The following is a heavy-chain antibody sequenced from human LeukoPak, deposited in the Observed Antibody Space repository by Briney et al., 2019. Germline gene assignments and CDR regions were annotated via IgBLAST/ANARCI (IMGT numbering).Heavy chain of an antibody. J-gene: IGHJ2*01. V-gene: IGHV4-61*02. D-gene: IGHD5-24*01. CDR3: ARHNLGFFAEMATSGYFDL. Sequence: PSQTLSLTCTVSGGSISSGTYYWPWIRQPAGKGLEWIGRIYTSGSTNFNPSLKSRVTISVDTSKNQFSLKLSSVTAADTAVYYCARHNLGFFAEMATSGYFDLWGRGTLVTVSS. CDR1: GGSISSGTYY. CDR2: IYTSGST.